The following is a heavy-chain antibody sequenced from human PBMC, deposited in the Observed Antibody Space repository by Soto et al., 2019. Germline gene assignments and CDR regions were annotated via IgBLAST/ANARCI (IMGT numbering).Heavy chain of an antibody. D-gene: IGHD5-18*01. CDR2: ISASGGST. CDR3: AKGLVAGYNYGPFDY. J-gene: IGHJ4*02. V-gene: IGHV3-23*01. Sequence: GGSLRLSCAASGFTFSGYAMSWVRQAAGKGLEWVSTISASGGSTYYADSVKGRFTIYRDNSKNTLYLQMNSLRADDTAVYYCAKGLVAGYNYGPFDYWGQGTLVTVSS. CDR1: GFTFSGYA.